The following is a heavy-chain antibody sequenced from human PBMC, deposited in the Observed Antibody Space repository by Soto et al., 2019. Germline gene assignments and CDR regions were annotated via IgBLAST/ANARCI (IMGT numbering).Heavy chain of an antibody. CDR1: GFSVSGNY. J-gene: IGHJ4*02. V-gene: IGHV3-53*01. CDR2: IYLHGST. Sequence: SLRLSCAASGFSVSGNYINWVRQAPGKGLEWVSVIYLHGSTFYSDSVRGRFTISRDSSKNTVYLEMDSLRAEDTAVYYCARDFSMVIVAPGYWGQGTLVTVSS. CDR3: ARDFSMVIVAPGY. D-gene: IGHD5-12*01.